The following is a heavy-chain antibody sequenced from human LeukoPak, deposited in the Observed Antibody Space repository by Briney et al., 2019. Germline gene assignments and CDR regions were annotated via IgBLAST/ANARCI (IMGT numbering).Heavy chain of an antibody. D-gene: IGHD3-3*01. J-gene: IGHJ4*02. Sequence: SGTLSLTCTVSGGSISSYYWSWIRQPPGKGLEWIGYIYYSGSTNYNPSLKSRVTISVDTSKNQFSLKLSSVTAADTAVYYCASGFWSALPDYWGQGTLVTVSS. V-gene: IGHV4-59*01. CDR2: IYYSGST. CDR1: GGSISSYY. CDR3: ASGFWSALPDY.